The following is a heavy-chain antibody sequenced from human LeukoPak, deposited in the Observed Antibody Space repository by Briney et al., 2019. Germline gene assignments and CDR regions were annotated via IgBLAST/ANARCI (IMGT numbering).Heavy chain of an antibody. CDR1: GYTFTSYY. D-gene: IGHD2-2*01. CDR2: INPSGGST. J-gene: IGHJ4*02. CDR3: AREMSTDRAFEY. V-gene: IGHV1-46*01. Sequence: ASVTVSCKASGYTFTSYYMHWVRQAPGQGLEWMGIINPSGGSTSYAQKFRDRVTMAWDTSTSTVYMELSSLRSEDTTVYYCAREMSTDRAFEYWGQGTLVTVSS.